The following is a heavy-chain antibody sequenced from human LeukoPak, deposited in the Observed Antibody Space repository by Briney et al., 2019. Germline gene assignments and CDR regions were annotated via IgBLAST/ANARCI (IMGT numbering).Heavy chain of an antibody. CDR3: ARDPASYYYGSGTQD. CDR1: GGSISSGSYY. J-gene: IGHJ4*02. Sequence: PSETLSLTCTVSGGSISSGSYYWSWIRQPAGKGLEWIGRIYTGGSTNYNPSLKSRVTISVDTSKNQFSLKLSSVTAADTAVYYCARDPASYYYGSGTQDWGQGTLVTVSS. V-gene: IGHV4-61*02. CDR2: IYTGGST. D-gene: IGHD3-10*01.